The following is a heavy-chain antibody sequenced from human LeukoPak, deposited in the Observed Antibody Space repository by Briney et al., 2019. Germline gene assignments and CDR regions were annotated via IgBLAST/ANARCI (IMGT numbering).Heavy chain of an antibody. CDR2: IYYSGST. CDR1: GGSISSSSYY. V-gene: IGHV4-39*07. CDR3: ARDGVAGTSAYYFDY. Sequence: SETLSLTCTVSGGSISSSSYYWGWIRQPPGKGLGWIGSIYYSGSTYYNPSLKSRVTISVDTSKNQFSLKLSSVTAADTAVYYCARDGVAGTSAYYFDYWGQETLVTVPS. D-gene: IGHD6-19*01. J-gene: IGHJ4*02.